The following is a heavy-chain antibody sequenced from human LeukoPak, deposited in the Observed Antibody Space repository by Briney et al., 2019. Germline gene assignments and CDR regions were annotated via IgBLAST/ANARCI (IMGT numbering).Heavy chain of an antibody. D-gene: IGHD1-26*01. CDR3: ARDMGGPGVGAPDASDI. CDR2: IYSGGST. CDR1: GFTVSNNY. Sequence: GGSLRLSCAASGFTVSNNYMTWVRQAPGKGLEWVSIIYSGGSTYYADSVKGRFTISRDNSKNTLYLQMNSLRAEDTAVYFCARDMGGPGVGAPDASDIWGQGTMVTVSS. V-gene: IGHV3-53*01. J-gene: IGHJ3*02.